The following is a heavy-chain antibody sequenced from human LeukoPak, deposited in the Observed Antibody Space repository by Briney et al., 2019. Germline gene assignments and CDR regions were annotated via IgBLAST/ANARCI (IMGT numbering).Heavy chain of an antibody. D-gene: IGHD3-10*01. CDR1: GFTFTSYA. CDR2: ISGSGGST. Sequence: GGSLRLSCAASGFTFTSYAMTWVRQAPRKGLEWVSTISGSGGSTDYADSVKGRFIISRDNSKNTVYLQMNSLRVEDTAVYYCAKQYDSGIYYNFPDYWGQGTLVTVSS. J-gene: IGHJ4*02. CDR3: AKQYDSGIYYNFPDY. V-gene: IGHV3-23*01.